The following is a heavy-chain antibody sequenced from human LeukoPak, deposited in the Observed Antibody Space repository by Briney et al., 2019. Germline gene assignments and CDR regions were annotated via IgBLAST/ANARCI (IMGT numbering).Heavy chain of an antibody. CDR1: GGTFSSYA. V-gene: IGHV1-69*04. CDR2: IIPILGIA. CDR3: ARSPGSIVASWFDP. J-gene: IGHJ5*02. Sequence: SVKVSCKASGGTFSSYAISWVRQAPGQGLEWMGMIIPILGIANYAQKFQGRVTITADESTSTAYLELRSLRSDDTAVYYCARSPGSIVASWFDPWGQGTLVTVSS. D-gene: IGHD6-6*01.